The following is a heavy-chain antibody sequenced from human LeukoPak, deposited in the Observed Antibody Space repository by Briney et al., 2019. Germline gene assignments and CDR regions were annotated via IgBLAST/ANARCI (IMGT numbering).Heavy chain of an antibody. CDR2: ISGSSGST. CDR3: AKDFPHHSSGSYYDGYYFDY. V-gene: IGHV3-23*01. CDR1: GFTFSSYA. J-gene: IGHJ4*02. Sequence: PGGSLRLSCAASGFTFSSYAMSWVRQAPGKGLEWVSAISGSSGSTYYADSVKGRFTISRDNSKNTLYLQMNSLRAEDTAVYYCAKDFPHHSSGSYYDGYYFDYWGQGTLVTVSS. D-gene: IGHD3-22*01.